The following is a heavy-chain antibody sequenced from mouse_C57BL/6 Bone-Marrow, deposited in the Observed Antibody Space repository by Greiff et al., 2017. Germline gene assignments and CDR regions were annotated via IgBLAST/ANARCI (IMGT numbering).Heavy chain of an antibody. CDR3: AYDYDGAMDD. Sequence: VQLQQPGAELVKPGASVKLSCKASGYTFTSYWMHWVKQRPGQGLEWIGMIHPNSGSTNYNEKFKSKATLTVDKSSSTAYMQLISLTAEDSAVYYCAYDYDGAMDDWGQGTSVTVSS. J-gene: IGHJ4*01. V-gene: IGHV1-64*01. D-gene: IGHD2-4*01. CDR2: IHPNSGST. CDR1: GYTFTSYW.